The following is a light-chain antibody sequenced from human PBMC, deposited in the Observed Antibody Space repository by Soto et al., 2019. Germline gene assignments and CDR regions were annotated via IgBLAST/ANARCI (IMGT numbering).Light chain of an antibody. CDR2: AAS. Sequence: DIQMTQSPSSLSASVGDRVTITCRASQSIGTCLNWYQQKLGKAPRLLIYAASSLQSGVPPRFRGSGSGTDCTLTISSLQPEDFATYYCQQSYSTPPETFGQGTKVEIK. CDR1: QSIGTC. CDR3: QQSYSTPPET. J-gene: IGKJ1*01. V-gene: IGKV1-39*01.